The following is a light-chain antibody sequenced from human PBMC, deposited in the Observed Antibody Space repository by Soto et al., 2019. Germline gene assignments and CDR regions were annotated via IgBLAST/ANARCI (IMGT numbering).Light chain of an antibody. J-gene: IGLJ1*01. CDR2: EVS. Sequence: QSVLTQPASVSGSPGQSITISCTGTSSDVGGYNYVSWYQQHPGKAPKLMIYEVSNRPSGVSNRFSGSKSGNTASLTISGLQAEDEADYYCSSYTSSSIWANVFGTGTKLTVL. CDR1: SSDVGGYNY. V-gene: IGLV2-14*01. CDR3: SSYTSSSIWANV.